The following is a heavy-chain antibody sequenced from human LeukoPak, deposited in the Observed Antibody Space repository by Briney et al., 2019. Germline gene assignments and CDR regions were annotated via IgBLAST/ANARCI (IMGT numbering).Heavy chain of an antibody. CDR3: ARVRRGAVAGTDY. Sequence: ASVKVSCKASGYTFTGDYIHWVRQAPGQGLEWMGWMNPSSGGTKYAQKFQGRVTMTRDTSISTAYMELSRLRSDDTAVYYCARVRRGAVAGTDYWGQGTLVTVSS. CDR2: MNPSSGGT. V-gene: IGHV1-2*02. J-gene: IGHJ4*02. CDR1: GYTFTGDY. D-gene: IGHD6-19*01.